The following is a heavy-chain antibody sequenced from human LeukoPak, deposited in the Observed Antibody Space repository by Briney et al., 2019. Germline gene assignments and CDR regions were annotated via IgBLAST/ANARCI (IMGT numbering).Heavy chain of an antibody. D-gene: IGHD1-26*01. CDR1: GFTVSSNY. J-gene: IGHJ1*01. CDR2: IYSDGST. CDR3: VRGSVTYSGGYFQH. Sequence: PGGSLRLSCAASGFTVSSNYMSWVRQAPGKGLEWVSVIYSDGSTYYADSVKGRFTISRHNSKNTLYLQMNALRAEDTAVYYCVRGSVTYSGGYFQHWGQGTLVTVSS. V-gene: IGHV3-53*04.